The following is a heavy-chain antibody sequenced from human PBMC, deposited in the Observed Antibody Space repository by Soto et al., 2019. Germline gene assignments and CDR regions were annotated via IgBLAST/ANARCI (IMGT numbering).Heavy chain of an antibody. V-gene: IGHV3-21*01. J-gene: IGHJ5*02. Sequence: GGSLRLSCAASGFTFSSFSMNWVRQAPGKGLEWVSSISSSSSYIYQADSVKGRFSISRDNAKNSLYLQMNSLRVEDTAVYYCARGNYEYSSSSDWFDPWGQGTLVTVSS. CDR2: ISSSSSYI. D-gene: IGHD6-6*01. CDR1: GFTFSSFS. CDR3: ARGNYEYSSSSDWFDP.